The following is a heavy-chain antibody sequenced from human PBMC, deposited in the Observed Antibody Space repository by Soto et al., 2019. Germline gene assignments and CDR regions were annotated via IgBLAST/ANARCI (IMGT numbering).Heavy chain of an antibody. J-gene: IGHJ3*02. Sequence: QVQLVQSGAEVKKPGASVKVSCKASGYTFTSYGISWVRQAPGQGLEWMGWISAYIGNTNYAQKLQGRVTMTTDTSTSTAYMELRSLRSDDTAVYYCAREYYYDSRTTPDAFDIWGQGTMVTVSS. D-gene: IGHD3-22*01. CDR1: GYTFTSYG. CDR2: ISAYIGNT. V-gene: IGHV1-18*01. CDR3: AREYYYDSRTTPDAFDI.